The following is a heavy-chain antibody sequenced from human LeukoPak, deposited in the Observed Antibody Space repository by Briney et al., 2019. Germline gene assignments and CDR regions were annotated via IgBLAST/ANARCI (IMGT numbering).Heavy chain of an antibody. V-gene: IGHV4-38-2*01. CDR2: IYHSGST. J-gene: IGHJ4*02. CDR3: ARLGTAAEGFDY. Sequence: PSETLSLTCAVSGYSISSGYYWGWIRQPPGKGLEWIGSIYHSGSTYYNPSLKSRVTISVDTSKNQFSLKLSSVTAADTAVYYCARLGTAAEGFDYWGQGTLVTVSS. D-gene: IGHD6-13*01. CDR1: GYSISSGYY.